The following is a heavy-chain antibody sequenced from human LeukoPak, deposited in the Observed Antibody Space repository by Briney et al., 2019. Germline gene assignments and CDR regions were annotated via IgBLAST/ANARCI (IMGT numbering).Heavy chain of an antibody. CDR1: GGSISSGSYY. J-gene: IGHJ4*02. Sequence: SQTLSLTCTVSGGSISSGSYYWSWIRQPAGKGLEWIGRIYTSGSTNYNPSLKSRVTISVDTSKNQFSLKLSSVTAADTAVYYCARESGEMATIGFGYWGQGTLVTVSS. V-gene: IGHV4-61*02. CDR3: ARESGEMATIGFGY. D-gene: IGHD5-24*01. CDR2: IYTSGST.